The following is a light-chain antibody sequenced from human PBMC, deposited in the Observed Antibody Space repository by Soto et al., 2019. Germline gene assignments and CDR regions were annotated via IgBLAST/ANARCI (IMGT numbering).Light chain of an antibody. Sequence: QSALTQPASVSGSPGQSITISCTGTSSDVGGYNYVSWYQQHPGKAPKLMIYDVSNRPSGVSNRFSGSKSGNTASLTISGLQAEDGADYYCSSYTSSSTLVIFGGGTKVIVL. J-gene: IGLJ2*01. V-gene: IGLV2-14*01. CDR3: SSYTSSSTLVI. CDR1: SSDVGGYNY. CDR2: DVS.